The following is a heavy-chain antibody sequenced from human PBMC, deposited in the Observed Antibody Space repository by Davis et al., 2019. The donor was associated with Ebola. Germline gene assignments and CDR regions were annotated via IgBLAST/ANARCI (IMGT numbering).Heavy chain of an antibody. D-gene: IGHD3-3*01. CDR3: ARHEGFWSGHFDH. CDR2: ISGSGAST. CDR1: VFTFNTYA. Sequence: PGGSQRLSCAASVFTFNTYAMAWVRQAPGKGLEWVSAISGSGASTYYADSVKGRFTISRDNSRNTVYLQMSSLRAEDTAVYYCARHEGFWSGHFDHWGQGSRVTVSS. J-gene: IGHJ4*02. V-gene: IGHV3-23*01.